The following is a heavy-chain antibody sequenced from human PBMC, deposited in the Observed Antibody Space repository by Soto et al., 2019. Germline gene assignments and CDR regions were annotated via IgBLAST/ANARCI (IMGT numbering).Heavy chain of an antibody. CDR2: INTDGSVT. CDR3: ARYSSGAGDY. Sequence: EVQPVESGGGLVQPGGSLRLSCAASGFTFSSNWMYWVRQAPGKGLVWVSRINTDGSVTSYADSVKGRFTISRDNAKNTLYLQMNSLRTEDMAVYYCARYSSGAGDYWGQGTLVTVSS. D-gene: IGHD6-19*01. CDR1: GFTFSSNW. V-gene: IGHV3-74*01. J-gene: IGHJ4*02.